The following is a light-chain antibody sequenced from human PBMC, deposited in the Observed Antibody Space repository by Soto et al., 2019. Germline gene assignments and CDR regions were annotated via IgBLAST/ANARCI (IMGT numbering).Light chain of an antibody. CDR2: DVS. CDR1: SSAVGGYNF. Sequence: QSALSQPRSVSGSPGQSVTISCTGTSSAVGGYNFVSWYQQHPGKAPRLMIYDVSKRPSWVPDRFSGSKSGNTASLTISGLQAEDEADYYCCSYSGSYTGVFGTGTKVTVL. J-gene: IGLJ1*01. CDR3: CSYSGSYTGV. V-gene: IGLV2-11*01.